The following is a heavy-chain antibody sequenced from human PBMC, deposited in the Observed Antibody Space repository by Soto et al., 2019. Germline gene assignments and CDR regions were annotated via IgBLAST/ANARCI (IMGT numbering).Heavy chain of an antibody. CDR3: ARGAPTYYDFWSGPGGGAFDI. V-gene: IGHV3-11*01. D-gene: IGHD3-3*01. CDR2: ISSSGSTI. CDR1: GFTFSDYY. Sequence: GGSLRLSCAASGFTFSDYYMSWIRQAPGKGLEWVSYISSSGSTIYYADSVKGRFTISRDNAKNSLYLQMNSLRAEDTAVYYCARGAPTYYDFWSGPGGGAFDIWGQGTMVTVS. J-gene: IGHJ3*02.